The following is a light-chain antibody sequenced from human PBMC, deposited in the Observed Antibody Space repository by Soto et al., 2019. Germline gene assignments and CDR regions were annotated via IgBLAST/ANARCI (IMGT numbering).Light chain of an antibody. V-gene: IGKV3-20*01. J-gene: IGKJ1*01. CDR2: AAY. Sequence: IALTQSPGTLSLPPGERATISCRASQSVSNNDLAWNQQKPGQAPRVLIYAAYSRAGVIPDRFGGRESGADLTLTVSRLDHEDFAVYYCQLYGSAPWTFGHGTKV. CDR3: QLYGSAPWT. CDR1: QSVSNND.